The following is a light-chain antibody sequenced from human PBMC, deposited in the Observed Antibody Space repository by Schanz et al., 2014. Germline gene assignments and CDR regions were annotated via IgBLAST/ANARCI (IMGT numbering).Light chain of an antibody. Sequence: QSALTQPASVSGSPGQSITISCTGTSSDVGSYNLVSWYQQHPGKAPKLMIYEGSKRPSGVSNRFSGSKSGNTASLTISGRQAEDEADYYCSSYADSSTLFGPGTKLTVL. J-gene: IGLJ1*01. CDR3: SSYADSSTL. CDR2: EGS. CDR1: SSDVGSYNL. V-gene: IGLV2-14*02.